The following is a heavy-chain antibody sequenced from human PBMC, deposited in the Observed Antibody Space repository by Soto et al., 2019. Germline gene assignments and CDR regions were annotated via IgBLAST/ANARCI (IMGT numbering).Heavy chain of an antibody. J-gene: IGHJ3*02. D-gene: IGHD2-8*01. Sequence: EVQLLESGGGWVQPGGSLRLSCAASGFTFSTYDMSWVRQAPGKGLEWVSAISGSGGSAYYADSVKGRFTISRDNSKNTLYVQMNSLRSEDTAIYYCAKEDDAWTNGYFDIRGQGTLVTVSS. V-gene: IGHV3-23*01. CDR1: GFTFSTYD. CDR3: AKEDDAWTNGYFDI. CDR2: ISGSGGSA.